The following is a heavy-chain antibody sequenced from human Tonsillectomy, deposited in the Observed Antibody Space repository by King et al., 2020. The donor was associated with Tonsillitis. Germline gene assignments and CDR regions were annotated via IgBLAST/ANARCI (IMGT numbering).Heavy chain of an antibody. D-gene: IGHD1-26*01. J-gene: IGHJ3*02. CDR3: PREGTLRWELLPGKLDAFDI. CDR2: ISYDGSNK. Sequence: QVQLVESGGGVVQPGRSLRLSCAASGFTFSTYAMHWVRQAPGKGLEWVAVISYDGSNKYYADSVKGRFTISRDNSKNTLYLQMNSLRAEDTSVYYCPREGTLRWELLPGKLDAFDIWGQGTMVTVSS. V-gene: IGHV3-30*04. CDR1: GFTFSTYA.